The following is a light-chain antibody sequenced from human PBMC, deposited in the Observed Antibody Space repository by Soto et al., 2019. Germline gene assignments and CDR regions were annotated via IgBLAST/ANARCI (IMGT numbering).Light chain of an antibody. CDR1: SNDVGGYNY. Sequence: QSVLTQPASVSGSPGQSITISCTGTSNDVGGYNYVSWYQQHPGKVPKLMIYEVSNRPSGVSDRFSGSRSGNTASLTISGLQAEDESDYYCISYTSSSTWVFGGGTKLTVL. V-gene: IGLV2-14*01. CDR2: EVS. CDR3: ISYTSSSTWV. J-gene: IGLJ3*02.